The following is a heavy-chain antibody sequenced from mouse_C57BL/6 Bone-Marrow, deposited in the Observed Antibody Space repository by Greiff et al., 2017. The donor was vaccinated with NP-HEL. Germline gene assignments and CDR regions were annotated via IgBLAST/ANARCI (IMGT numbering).Heavy chain of an antibody. Sequence: QVQLQQPGAELVMPGASVKLSCKASGYTFTSYWMHWVKQRPGQGLEWIGEIDPSDSYTNYNQKFKGKSTLTVDKSSSTAYMQLSSLTSEDSAVYYCAIITTVVAFDDWGQGTTLTVSS. J-gene: IGHJ2*01. CDR1: GYTFTSYW. CDR2: IDPSDSYT. D-gene: IGHD1-1*01. V-gene: IGHV1-69*01. CDR3: AIITTVVAFDD.